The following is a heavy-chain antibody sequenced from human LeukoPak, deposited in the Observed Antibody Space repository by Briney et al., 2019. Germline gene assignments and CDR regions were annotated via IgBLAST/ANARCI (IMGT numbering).Heavy chain of an antibody. V-gene: IGHV4-38-2*02. CDR3: ARDPRWLTPDCTSTSCYENYFDP. D-gene: IGHD2-2*01. Sequence: SETLSLTCAVSGYSISSGYQWAWIRQPPGKGLXXXXXIYHSGSAHYNPSLKSRVTISVDTSNNQFSLKLSSVTAADTAVYYCARDPRWLTPDCTSTSCYENYFDPWGQGTLVTVSS. J-gene: IGHJ5*02. CDR2: IYHSGSA. CDR1: GYSISSGYQ.